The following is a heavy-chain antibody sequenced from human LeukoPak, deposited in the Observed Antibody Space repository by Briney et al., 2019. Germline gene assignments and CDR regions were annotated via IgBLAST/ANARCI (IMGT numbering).Heavy chain of an antibody. D-gene: IGHD6-13*01. CDR1: GFTFSSYS. CDR2: ISSSSSYI. V-gene: IGHV3-21*01. CDR3: ARDGAAAPLDYYYGMDV. Sequence: PGGSLRLSCAASGFTFSSYSMNWVRQAPGKGLEWVSSISSSSSYIYYADSVEGRFTISRDNAKNSLYLQMNSLRAEDTAVYYCARDGAAAPLDYYYGMDVWGQGTTVTVSS. J-gene: IGHJ6*02.